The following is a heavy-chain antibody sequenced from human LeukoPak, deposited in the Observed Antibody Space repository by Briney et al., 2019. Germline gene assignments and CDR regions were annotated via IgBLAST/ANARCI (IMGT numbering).Heavy chain of an antibody. Sequence: GGSLRLSCAASGFTFSSYAMSWVRQAPGKGLEWVSAISSSGGSTYYADSVKGRFTISRDNSKNTLYLQMNSLRAEDTAVYYCARAADSSSWSYAFDIWGQGTMVTVSS. CDR1: GFTFSSYA. V-gene: IGHV3-23*01. D-gene: IGHD6-13*01. J-gene: IGHJ3*02. CDR3: ARAADSSSWSYAFDI. CDR2: ISSSGGST.